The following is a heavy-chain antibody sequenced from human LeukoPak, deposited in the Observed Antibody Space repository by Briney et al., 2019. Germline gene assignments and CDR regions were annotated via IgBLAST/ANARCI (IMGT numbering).Heavy chain of an antibody. J-gene: IGHJ5*02. V-gene: IGHV1-2*02. CDR1: GYTFTGCY. CDR3: AREPSHPGIAVAGTNWFDP. D-gene: IGHD6-19*01. CDR2: INPNSGGT. Sequence: ASVKVSCKASGYTFTGCYMHWVRQAPGQGLEWMGWINPNSGGTNYAQKFQGRVTMTRDTSISTAYMELSRLRSDDTAVYYCAREPSHPGIAVAGTNWFDPWGQGTLVTVSS.